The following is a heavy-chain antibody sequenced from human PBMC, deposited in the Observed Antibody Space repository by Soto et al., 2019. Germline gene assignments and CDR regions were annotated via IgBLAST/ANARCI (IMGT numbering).Heavy chain of an antibody. CDR3: ARELQGLYYFDY. CDR1: EYTFTSYT. D-gene: IGHD4-4*01. V-gene: IGHV1-3*01. Sequence: QVQVLQSGAEVKKPGASVKVSCKASEYTFTSYTMHWVRQAPGQRLEWMGWINGGNGNTKYSQKFQGRVTINRDTSAITAYMELSSLRSDDTAVYYCARELQGLYYFDYWGQGTLVTVSS. CDR2: INGGNGNT. J-gene: IGHJ4*02.